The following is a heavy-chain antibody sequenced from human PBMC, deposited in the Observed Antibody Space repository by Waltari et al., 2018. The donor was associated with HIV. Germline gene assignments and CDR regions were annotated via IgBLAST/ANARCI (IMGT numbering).Heavy chain of an antibody. D-gene: IGHD5-18*01. Sequence: EVQLVDSGGGLVKPGGSLRLSCAASGFTFSSYSMNWVRQAPGKGLEWVSSISSSSSYIYYADSVKGRFTISRDNAKNSLYLQMNSLRAEDTAVYYCARSVYSYGYLTYYYGMDVWGQGTTVTVSS. CDR2: ISSSSSYI. V-gene: IGHV3-21*01. CDR1: GFTFSSYS. CDR3: ARSVYSYGYLTYYYGMDV. J-gene: IGHJ6*02.